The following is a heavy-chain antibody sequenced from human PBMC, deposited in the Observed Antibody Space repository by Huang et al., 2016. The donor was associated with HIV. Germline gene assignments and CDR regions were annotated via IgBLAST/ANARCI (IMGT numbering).Heavy chain of an antibody. CDR3: ARERTMIVVVTEPPFLDS. J-gene: IGHJ4*02. CDR1: GDSVSSDRYY. CDR2: IYTTGIT. D-gene: IGHD3-22*01. Sequence: QVQLQESGPGLVKPSQTLSLTCTVSGDSVSSDRYYWSWLRQPTGKGLEWIGHIYTTGITNYNPSLKSRVTISIDTSKNQFSLKLNAVTAADTAVYYCARERTMIVVVTEPPFLDSWGQGTLVTVSS. V-gene: IGHV4-61*09.